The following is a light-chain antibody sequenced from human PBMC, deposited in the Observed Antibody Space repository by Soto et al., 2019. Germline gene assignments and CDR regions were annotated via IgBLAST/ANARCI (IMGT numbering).Light chain of an antibody. J-gene: IGKJ4*01. CDR2: DAS. CDR1: QTVRNNY. V-gene: IGKV3-20*01. CDR3: QQFSSYPLT. Sequence: SQSLCTLSLTTGERATLSCRASQTVRNNYLAWYQQKPGQAPRLLIYDASSRATGIPDRFSGGGSGTDFTLTISRLEPEDFAVYYCQQFSSYPLTFAGGTKAAIK.